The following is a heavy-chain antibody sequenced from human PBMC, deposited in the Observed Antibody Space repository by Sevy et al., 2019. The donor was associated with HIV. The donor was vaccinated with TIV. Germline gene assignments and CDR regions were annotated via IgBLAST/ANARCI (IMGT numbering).Heavy chain of an antibody. Sequence: GGSLRLSCAASGFILSTSGMHWVRQTPGKGLEWVAFLRYDGTTKYYADSTEGRFSISRDDAKNTLYLQMSSLTDEDXXXXXXVXXNXXWVYYFDYWGQGSRVTVSS. CDR2: LRYDGTTK. V-gene: IGHV3-30*02. CDR1: GFILSTSG. CDR3: VXXNXXWVYYFDY. D-gene: IGHD6-13*01. J-gene: IGHJ4*02.